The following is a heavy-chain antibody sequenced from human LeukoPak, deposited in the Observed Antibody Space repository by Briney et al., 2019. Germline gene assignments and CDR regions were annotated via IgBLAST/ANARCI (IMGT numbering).Heavy chain of an antibody. Sequence: GGSLRLSCAASGFAFDSYSMSWVRQAPGKGLEWLSYISSSSSTIYYADSVKGRFTISRDNAKNPLYLQINSLRAEDTAVYYCAREGFKCWGQGTLVTVSS. CDR1: GFAFDSYS. CDR3: AREGFKC. CDR2: ISSSSSTI. V-gene: IGHV3-48*01. D-gene: IGHD3-10*01. J-gene: IGHJ4*02.